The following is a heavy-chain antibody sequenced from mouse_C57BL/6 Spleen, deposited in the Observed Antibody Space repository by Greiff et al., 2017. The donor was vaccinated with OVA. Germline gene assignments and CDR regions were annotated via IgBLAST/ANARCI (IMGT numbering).Heavy chain of an antibody. V-gene: IGHV5-6*01. Sequence: EVKLVESGGDLVKPGGSLKLSCAASGFTFSSYGMSWVRQTPDKRLEWVATISSGGSYTYYPDSVKGRFTISRDNAKNTLYLQMSSLKSEDTAMYYCARLDSSGALYAMDYWGQGTSVTVSS. CDR2: ISSGGSYT. J-gene: IGHJ4*01. CDR1: GFTFSSYG. D-gene: IGHD3-2*02. CDR3: ARLDSSGALYAMDY.